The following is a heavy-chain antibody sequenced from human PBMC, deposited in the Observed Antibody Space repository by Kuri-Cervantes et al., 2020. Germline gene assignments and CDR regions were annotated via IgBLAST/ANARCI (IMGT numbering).Heavy chain of an antibody. CDR1: GGSISSSSYY. CDR2: IYYSGST. CDR3: AISLYCSGGSCYSVPFDY. J-gene: IGHJ4*02. V-gene: IGHV4-39*01. Sequence: GSLRLSCTVSGGSISSSSYYWGWIRQPPGKGLEWIGSIYYSGSTYYNPSLKSRVTISVDTSKNQFSLKLSSVTAADTAVYYCAISLYCSGGSCYSVPFDYWGQGTLVTVSS. D-gene: IGHD2-15*01.